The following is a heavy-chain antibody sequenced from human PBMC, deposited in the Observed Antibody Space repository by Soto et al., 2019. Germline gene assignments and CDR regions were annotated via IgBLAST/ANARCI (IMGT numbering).Heavy chain of an antibody. D-gene: IGHD4-17*01. CDR3: ARAPSLEYGDTFDI. Sequence: GGSLRLSCAASGFTFSNYWMSWVRQAPGKGLEWVTNIKQDGSEKYYVDSVKGRFTISRDNAKNSLYLQMNSLRAEDTAVYYCARAPSLEYGDTFDIWGQGTMVTVSS. CDR1: GFTFSNYW. J-gene: IGHJ3*02. V-gene: IGHV3-7*04. CDR2: IKQDGSEK.